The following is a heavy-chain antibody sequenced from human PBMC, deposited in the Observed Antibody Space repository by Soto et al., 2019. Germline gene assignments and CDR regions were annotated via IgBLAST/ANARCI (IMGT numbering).Heavy chain of an antibody. J-gene: IGHJ6*02. D-gene: IGHD3-10*01. V-gene: IGHV1-69*01. Sequence: QVQLVQSXXXXKKPGSSVKVSCKASGGTFXXXAISWVRQAPGQGXXXXXXIIPIFGTANYAQKFQGRVTITADESTSTAYMELSSLRSEDTAVYYCARAMVRGVMSYYYYGMDVWGQGTTVTVSS. CDR1: GGTFXXXA. CDR2: IIPIFGTA. CDR3: ARAMVRGVMSYYYYGMDV.